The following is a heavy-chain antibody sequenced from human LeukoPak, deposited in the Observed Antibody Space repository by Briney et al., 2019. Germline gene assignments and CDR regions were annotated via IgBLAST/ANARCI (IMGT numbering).Heavy chain of an antibody. CDR1: GFTFDDYG. J-gene: IGHJ4*02. D-gene: IGHD6-13*01. CDR2: INWNGGST. CDR3: ASPYSSIWCLDY. V-gene: IGHV3-20*04. Sequence: PGGSLRLSCAASGFTFDDYGMSWVRQAPGKGLEWVSGINWNGGSTGYADSVKGRFTISRDNAKNSLYLQMNSLRAEDTALYYCASPYSSIWCLDYWGQGTLVTVSS.